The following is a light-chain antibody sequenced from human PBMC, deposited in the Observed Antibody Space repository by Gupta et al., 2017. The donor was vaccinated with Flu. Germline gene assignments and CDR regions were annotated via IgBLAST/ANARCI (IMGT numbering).Light chain of an antibody. J-gene: IGKJ2*01. CDR3: QQYNNWPYT. V-gene: IGKV3-15*01. CDR2: GAS. Sequence: GERATLSCRASQSVSSNLAWYQQKPGQFPRLLIYGASTRATGIPARFSGSGSGTEFTLTISSLQSEDFAVYYCQQYNNWPYTFGQGTKLEIK. CDR1: QSVSSN.